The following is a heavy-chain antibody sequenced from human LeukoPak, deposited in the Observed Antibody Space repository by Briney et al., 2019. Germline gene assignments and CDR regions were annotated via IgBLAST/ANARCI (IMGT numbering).Heavy chain of an antibody. CDR1: GYTFTSYG. CDR2: ISAYNGNT. V-gene: IGHV1-18*01. CDR3: ARHIVLMVYAIDAFDI. D-gene: IGHD2-8*01. Sequence: ASVKVSCKASGYTFTSYGISWVRQAPGQGLEWMGWISAYNGNTNYAQKLQGRVTMTTDTSTSTAYMELGSLRSDDTAVYYCARHIVLMVYAIDAFDIWGQGTMVTVSS. J-gene: IGHJ3*02.